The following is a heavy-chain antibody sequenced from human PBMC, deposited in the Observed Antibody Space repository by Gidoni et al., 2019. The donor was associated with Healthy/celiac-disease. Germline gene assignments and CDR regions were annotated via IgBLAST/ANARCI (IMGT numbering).Heavy chain of an antibody. Sequence: QVQLQESGPGLVTPSETLSLTCTASGYPISSGYYWGWIRQPPGKGLEWIGSIYHSGSTYYNPSLKSRVTISVDTSKNQFSLKLSSVTAADTAVYYCARAEGYYYDSSGYMDYWGQGTLVTVSS. CDR1: GYPISSGYY. D-gene: IGHD3-22*01. J-gene: IGHJ4*02. V-gene: IGHV4-38-2*02. CDR2: IYHSGST. CDR3: ARAEGYYYDSSGYMDY.